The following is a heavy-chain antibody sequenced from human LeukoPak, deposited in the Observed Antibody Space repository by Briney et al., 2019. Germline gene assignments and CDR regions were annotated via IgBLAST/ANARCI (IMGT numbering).Heavy chain of an antibody. CDR2: IWYDGSNK. J-gene: IGHJ6*03. D-gene: IGHD3-9*01. CDR1: GFTFSSYG. CDR3: AKDSNDILTDYYYYYMDV. Sequence: GGSLRLSCAASGFTFSSYGMHWVRQAPGKGLEWVAVIWYDGSNKYYADSVKGRFTISRDNSKNTLYLQMNSLRAEDTAVYYCAKDSNDILTDYYYYYMDVWGKGTTVTVSS. V-gene: IGHV3-33*06.